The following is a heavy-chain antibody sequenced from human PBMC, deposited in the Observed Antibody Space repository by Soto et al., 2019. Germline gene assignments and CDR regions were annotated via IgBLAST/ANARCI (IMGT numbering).Heavy chain of an antibody. CDR3: ARGYYGSGSYSLAY. D-gene: IGHD3-10*01. J-gene: IGHJ4*02. CDR1: GFTFSSYA. CDR2: ISYDGSNK. Sequence: LRLSCAASGFTFSSYAMHWVRQAPGKGLEWVAVISYDGSNKYYADSVKGRFTISRDNSKNTLYLQMNSLRAEDTAVYYCARGYYGSGSYSLAYWGQGTLVTVS. V-gene: IGHV3-30-3*01.